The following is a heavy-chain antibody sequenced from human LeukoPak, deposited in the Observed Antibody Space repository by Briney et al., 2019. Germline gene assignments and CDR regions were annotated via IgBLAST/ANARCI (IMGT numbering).Heavy chain of an antibody. D-gene: IGHD2-2*01. CDR3: ARALVPATAYYYYGMDV. CDR2: TYYRSKWYN. CDR1: GDIVSSNSAA. J-gene: IGHJ6*02. V-gene: IGHV6-1*01. Sequence: SQTLSLTCALSGDIVSSNSAAWHWIRQSPSRGLEWLGRTYYRSKWYNDYAVAVKSRITINPDTSKNQFSLQLNSVTPEDTAVYYCARALVPATAYYYYGMDVWGQGTTVTVSS.